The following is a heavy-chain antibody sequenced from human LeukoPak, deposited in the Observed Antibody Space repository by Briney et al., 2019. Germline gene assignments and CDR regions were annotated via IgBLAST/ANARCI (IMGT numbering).Heavy chain of an antibody. CDR3: ARYDFWSGYNGY. D-gene: IGHD3-3*01. J-gene: IGHJ4*02. V-gene: IGHV4-34*01. CDR1: GGSFSGYY. CDR2: INHSGST. Sequence: PSETLSLTCAVYGGSFSGYYWSWIRQPPGKGLEWIGEINHSGSTNYNPSLKSRVTISVDTSKNQFSLKLSSVTAADTAVYYCARYDFWSGYNGYWGQGTLVTVSS.